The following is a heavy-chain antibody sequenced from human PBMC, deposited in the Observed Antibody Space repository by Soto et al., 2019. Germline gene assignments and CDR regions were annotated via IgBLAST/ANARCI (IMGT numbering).Heavy chain of an antibody. D-gene: IGHD4-17*01. V-gene: IGHV3-30-3*01. J-gene: IGHJ2*01. CDR3: ARDGTATYGDYRWYFDL. CDR2: ISYDGSNK. Sequence: PRLSCAASGFTFSSYAMHWVRQAPGKGLEWVAVISYDGSNKYYADSVKGRFTISRDNSKNTLYLQMNSLRAEDTAVYYCARDGTATYGDYRWYFDLWGRGTLVTVSS. CDR1: GFTFSSYA.